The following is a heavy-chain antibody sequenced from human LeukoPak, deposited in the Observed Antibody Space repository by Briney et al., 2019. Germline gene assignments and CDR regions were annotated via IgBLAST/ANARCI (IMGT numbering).Heavy chain of an antibody. D-gene: IGHD5-12*01. Sequence: ASVKVSCKASGYTFTGYYMHWVRQAPGQGLEWMRWINPNSGGTNYAQKFQGRVTMTRDTSISTAYMELSRLRSDDTAVYYCARSPQVLRYSGYDNDYWGQGTLVTVSS. CDR1: GYTFTGYY. CDR3: ARSPQVLRYSGYDNDY. CDR2: INPNSGGT. V-gene: IGHV1-2*02. J-gene: IGHJ4*02.